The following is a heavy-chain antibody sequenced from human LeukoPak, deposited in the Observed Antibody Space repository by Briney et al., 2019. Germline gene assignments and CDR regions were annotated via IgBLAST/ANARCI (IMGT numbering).Heavy chain of an antibody. CDR3: ARVRG. V-gene: IGHV3-48*04. Sequence: GGSLRLSCAASGFTFNGYGMNWVRQAPGKGLEWVSYISSISSTIYYSDSVKGRFTISRDNAKNSLYLQMNSLRAEDTAVYYCARVRGWGQGTLVTVSS. CDR2: ISSISSTI. CDR1: GFTFNGYG. D-gene: IGHD3-10*01. J-gene: IGHJ4*02.